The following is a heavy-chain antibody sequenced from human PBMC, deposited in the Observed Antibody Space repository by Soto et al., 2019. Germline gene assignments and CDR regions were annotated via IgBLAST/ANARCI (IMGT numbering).Heavy chain of an antibody. CDR2: INAGNGNT. J-gene: IGHJ6*03. D-gene: IGHD4-4*01. Sequence: ASVKVSCKASGYTFTSYAMHWVRQAPGQRLEWMGWINAGNGNTKYSQKFQGRVTITRDTSASTAYMELSSLRSEDTAVYYCASYSHHRYYMDVWGKGTTVTVSS. CDR1: GYTFTSYA. CDR3: ASYSHHRYYMDV. V-gene: IGHV1-3*01.